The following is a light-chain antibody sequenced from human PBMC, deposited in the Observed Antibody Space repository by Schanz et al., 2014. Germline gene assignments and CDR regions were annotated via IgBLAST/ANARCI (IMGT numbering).Light chain of an antibody. Sequence: QSALTQPASVSGSPGQSITISCSGTNSDVGSYNLVSWYQHHPGKAPKLMIYEGSKRPSGVSNRFSGSESGNTASLTISGLQAEDEAGYYCCSYAGSDSWVFGGGTKLTVL. CDR1: NSDVGSYNL. J-gene: IGLJ2*01. V-gene: IGLV2-23*01. CDR2: EGS. CDR3: CSYAGSDSWV.